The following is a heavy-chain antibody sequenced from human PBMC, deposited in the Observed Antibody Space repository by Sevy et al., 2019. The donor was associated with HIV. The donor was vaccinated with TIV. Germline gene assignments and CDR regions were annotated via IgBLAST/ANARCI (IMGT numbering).Heavy chain of an antibody. V-gene: IGHV3-15*01. J-gene: IGHJ4*02. Sequence: GGSLRLSCAASGITFSSAWMSWVRLVPGKGLEWLGRIKSATDGGAADYAAAVKGRITISRDDSKETLYLQLNSLKTEDTAVYYCTTDLGFYSSKWGQGTLVTVSS. CDR2: IKSATDGGAA. CDR3: TTDLGFYSSK. CDR1: GITFSSAW. D-gene: IGHD4-4*01.